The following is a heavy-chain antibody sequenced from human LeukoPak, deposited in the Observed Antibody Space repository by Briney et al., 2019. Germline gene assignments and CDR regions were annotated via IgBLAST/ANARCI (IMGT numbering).Heavy chain of an antibody. CDR1: GFIPSSYW. CDR3: ARDLGVEYYYDSSGPTFDY. CDR2: TKQDGSEK. Sequence: SGRSMTLSCAVSGFIPSSYWMRCVRQAPEGGMEWVANTKQDGSEKYYVDSVKGRCTISRDNAKNSLYLQMNSLRAEDTAVYYCARDLGVEYYYDSSGPTFDYWGQGTWSPSPQ. J-gene: IGHJ4*02. D-gene: IGHD3-22*01. V-gene: IGHV3-7*01.